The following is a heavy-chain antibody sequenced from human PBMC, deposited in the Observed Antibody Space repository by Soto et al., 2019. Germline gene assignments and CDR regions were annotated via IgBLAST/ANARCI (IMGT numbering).Heavy chain of an antibody. CDR1: GFTFSSYA. V-gene: IGHV3-30-3*01. Sequence: QVQLVESGGGVVQPGRSLRLSCAASGFTFSSYAMHWVRQAPGKGLEWVAVISYDGSNKYYADSVKGRFTISRDNSKNTLYLQMNSLRAEDTAVYYCASCHSKNRGNQGYSNTFPHSRYGMDVWGQGTTVTVSS. J-gene: IGHJ6*02. CDR3: ASCHSKNRGNQGYSNTFPHSRYGMDV. CDR2: ISYDGSNK. D-gene: IGHD4-4*01.